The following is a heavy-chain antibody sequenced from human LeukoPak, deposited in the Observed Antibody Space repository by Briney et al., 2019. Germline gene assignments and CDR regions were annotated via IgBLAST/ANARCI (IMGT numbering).Heavy chain of an antibody. CDR1: GFTFSSYW. Sequence: GGSLRLSCAASGFTFSSYWMSWVRQAPGKRLEWVSFIYSGGSTHNSDSVKGRFTISRDNSKNTLYLQMNSLRAEDTAVYYCARRAGDYSHPYDYWGQGTLVTVSS. J-gene: IGHJ4*02. V-gene: IGHV3-53*01. CDR3: ARRAGDYSHPYDY. D-gene: IGHD3-22*01. CDR2: IYSGGST.